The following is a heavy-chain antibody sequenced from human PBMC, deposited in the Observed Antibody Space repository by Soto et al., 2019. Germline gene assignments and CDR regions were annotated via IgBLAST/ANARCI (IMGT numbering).Heavy chain of an antibody. CDR2: IYYSGST. V-gene: IGHV4-59*01. Sequence: PSETLSLTCTVSGGSISSYYWSWIRQPPGKGLEWIGYIYYSGSTNYNPSLKSRVTISVDTSKNQFSLKLSSVTAADTAVYYCARDDGSDGYYFDYWGQGTLVTVSS. CDR3: ARDDGSDGYYFDY. CDR1: GGSISSYY. J-gene: IGHJ4*02. D-gene: IGHD6-25*01.